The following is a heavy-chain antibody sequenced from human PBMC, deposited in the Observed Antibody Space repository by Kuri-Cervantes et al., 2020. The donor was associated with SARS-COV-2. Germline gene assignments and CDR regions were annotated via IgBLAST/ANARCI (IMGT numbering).Heavy chain of an antibody. D-gene: IGHD2-2*01. Sequence: GESLKISCAASGFTVSSNYMSWVRQAPGKGLEWVSVIYSGGSTYYADSVKGRFTISRDNSKNTLYLQMNSLRAEDTAVYYCARGPPEYQLLNTAFDIWGQGTMVTVSS. CDR3: ARGPPEYQLLNTAFDI. V-gene: IGHV3-66*02. J-gene: IGHJ3*02. CDR1: GFTVSSNY. CDR2: IYSGGST.